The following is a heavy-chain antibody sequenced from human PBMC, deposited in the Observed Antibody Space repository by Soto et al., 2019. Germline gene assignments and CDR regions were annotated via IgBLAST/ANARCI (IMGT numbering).Heavy chain of an antibody. CDR1: GGSLSSYN. Sequence: QVQLQESGPGLVKPSETLSLTCTVSGGSLSSYNWNWIRQPPGKGLEWLGYIYYSGSTIYNPSLKSRVTISVDTSKNQFSLKLSSLTAADSAVYYCARVKLTAGTFDYWGQGTLVTVSS. D-gene: IGHD6-13*01. J-gene: IGHJ4*02. CDR2: IYYSGST. CDR3: ARVKLTAGTFDY. V-gene: IGHV4-59*01.